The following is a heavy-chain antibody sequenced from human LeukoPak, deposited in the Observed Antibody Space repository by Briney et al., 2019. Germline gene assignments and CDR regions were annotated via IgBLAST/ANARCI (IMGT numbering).Heavy chain of an antibody. D-gene: IGHD3-22*01. CDR1: GGSISSYY. Sequence: SETLSLTCTVSGGSISSYYWTWIRQPAGKGLEWIGRIYTSGSTNYNPSLKSRVTISVNTSKNQFSLKLSSVTAADTAVYYCARVRYYYDSSGYGYYFDYWGQGTLVTVSS. J-gene: IGHJ4*02. CDR3: ARVRYYYDSSGYGYYFDY. CDR2: IYTSGST. V-gene: IGHV4-4*07.